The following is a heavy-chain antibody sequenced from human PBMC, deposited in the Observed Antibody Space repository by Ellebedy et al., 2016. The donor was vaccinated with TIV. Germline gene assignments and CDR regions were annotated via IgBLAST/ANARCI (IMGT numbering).Heavy chain of an antibody. D-gene: IGHD2-21*01. CDR1: GGSISSGGYY. CDR2: IYYSGST. V-gene: IGHV4-31*03. J-gene: IGHJ3*02. Sequence: SETLSLXXTVSGGSISSGGYYWSWIRQHPGKGLEWIGYIYYSGSTYYNPSLKSRVTISVDTTKNQFSLKLSSVTAADTAVYYCARDLLGGEGRAFDIWGQGTMVTVSS. CDR3: ARDLLGGEGRAFDI.